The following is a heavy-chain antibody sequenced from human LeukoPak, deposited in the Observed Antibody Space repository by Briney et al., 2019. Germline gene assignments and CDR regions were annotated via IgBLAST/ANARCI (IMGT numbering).Heavy chain of an antibody. V-gene: IGHV4-34*01. CDR2: INHSGST. D-gene: IGHD1-26*01. CDR1: GGSFSGYY. Sequence: PSETLSLTCAVYGGSFSGYYWSWIRQPPGKGLEWIGEINHSGSTNYNPSLKSRVTISVDTSKNQFSLKLSSVTAADTAVYYCARHAPASGSCLFFDPWGQGTLVTVSS. J-gene: IGHJ5*02. CDR3: ARHAPASGSCLFFDP.